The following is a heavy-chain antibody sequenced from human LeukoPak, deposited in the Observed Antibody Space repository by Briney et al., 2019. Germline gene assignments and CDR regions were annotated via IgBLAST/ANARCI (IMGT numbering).Heavy chain of an antibody. D-gene: IGHD5-24*01. CDR1: GFTFSNYR. CDR2: ISSSGNDI. CDR3: ARAVAGLDGYNGY. V-gene: IGHV3-21*01. J-gene: IGHJ4*02. Sequence: GGSLRLSCAASGFTFSNYRMNWVRQAPGKGLEWVSSISSSGNDISYADSVKGRFTISRDNGKNSLFLQLNSLRAEDTAVYYCARAVAGLDGYNGYWGQGTLVAVSS.